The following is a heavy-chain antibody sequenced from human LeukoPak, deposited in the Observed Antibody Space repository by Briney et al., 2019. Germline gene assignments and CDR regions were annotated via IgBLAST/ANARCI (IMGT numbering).Heavy chain of an antibody. Sequence: PGGSLRLSCAASGFTFSSHWMTWVRQAPGKGLEFVASIKQGGSEKYYADSVKGRFTISRDNAKNSLYLQMNSLRAEDTAVYYCAREGIQLWFAYWGQGTLVTVSS. CDR2: IKQGGSEK. CDR1: GFTFSSHW. J-gene: IGHJ4*02. V-gene: IGHV3-7*01. D-gene: IGHD5-18*01. CDR3: AREGIQLWFAY.